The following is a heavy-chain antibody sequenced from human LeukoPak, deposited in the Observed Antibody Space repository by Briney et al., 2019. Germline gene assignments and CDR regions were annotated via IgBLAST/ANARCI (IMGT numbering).Heavy chain of an antibody. D-gene: IGHD6-13*01. CDR3: ARDPAAENWFDP. V-gene: IGHV3-74*01. CDR2: INSDGSST. J-gene: IGHJ5*02. Sequence: GGSLRLSCAASGFTLSSYWMHWVRQAPGKGLVWVSRINSDGSSTSYADSVKGRFTISRDNAKNTLYLQMNSLRAEDTAVYYCARDPAAENWFDPWGQGTLVTVSS. CDR1: GFTLSSYW.